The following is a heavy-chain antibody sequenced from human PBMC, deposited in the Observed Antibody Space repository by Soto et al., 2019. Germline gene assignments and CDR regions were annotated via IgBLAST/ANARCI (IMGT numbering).Heavy chain of an antibody. V-gene: IGHV4-59*01. D-gene: IGHD3-3*01. CDR2: IYYSGST. CDR1: GGSISSYY. CDR3: ARDSPYYDFWSGYNAFDI. J-gene: IGHJ3*02. Sequence: SETLSLTCTVSGGSISSYYWSWIRQPPGKGLEWIGYIYYSGSTNYNPSLKSRVTISVDTSKNQFSLKLSSVTAADTAVYYCARDSPYYDFWSGYNAFDIWGQGTMVTVS.